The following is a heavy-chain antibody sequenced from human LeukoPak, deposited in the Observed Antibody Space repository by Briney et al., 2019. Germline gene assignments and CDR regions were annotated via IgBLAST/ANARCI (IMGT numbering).Heavy chain of an antibody. CDR2: IIPIFGTA. Sequence: WASVKVPCKASGGTFSSYAISWVRQAPGQGLEWMGGIIPIFGTANYAQKFQGRVTITADESTSTAYMELSSLRSEDTAVYYCARGQGGYYDSSGYFDYWGQGTLVTVSS. D-gene: IGHD3-22*01. J-gene: IGHJ4*02. V-gene: IGHV1-69*01. CDR1: GGTFSSYA. CDR3: ARGQGGYYDSSGYFDY.